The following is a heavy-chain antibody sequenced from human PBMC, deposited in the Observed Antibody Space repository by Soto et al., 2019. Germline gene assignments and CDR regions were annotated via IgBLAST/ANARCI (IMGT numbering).Heavy chain of an antibody. V-gene: IGHV4-31*03. CDR2: IYYSGST. CDR3: AREPTVTTHNWSDP. Sequence: QVQLQESGPGLVKPSQTLSLTCTVSGGSISSGGYYWSWIRQHPGKGLEWIGYIYYSGSTYYNRSLNSRVTISLDTSKNQFSLKLSSVTAADTAVYYCAREPTVTTHNWSDPWGQGTLVTVSS. CDR1: GGSISSGGYY. J-gene: IGHJ5*02. D-gene: IGHD4-17*01.